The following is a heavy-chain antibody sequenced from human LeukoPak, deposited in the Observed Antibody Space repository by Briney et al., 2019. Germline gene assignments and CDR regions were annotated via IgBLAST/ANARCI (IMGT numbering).Heavy chain of an antibody. CDR2: IYTNGTT. D-gene: IGHD3-3*02. J-gene: IGHJ5*02. Sequence: SETLSLTCSVSAGSISHSYRNWIRQPAGKGLEWIGRIYTNGTTNYNPSLKSRVTMSIDTSKSEFSLRLNSVTAADTALYYCARGSFLEWNNWFDPWGQGTLVIVSS. V-gene: IGHV4-4*07. CDR1: AGSISHSY. CDR3: ARGSFLEWNNWFDP.